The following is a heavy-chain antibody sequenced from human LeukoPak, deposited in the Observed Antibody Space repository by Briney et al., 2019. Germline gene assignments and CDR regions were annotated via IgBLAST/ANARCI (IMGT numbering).Heavy chain of an antibody. CDR3: ARVHRRGFGEIFIDY. J-gene: IGHJ4*02. Sequence: SETVSLTCTVSGASISSGSYYWIWIRQAAEKGLEWIGRISTSGSPNYNPSLKSRVTMSVDTSNNQFSLKLTSVTAADTAIYYCARVHRRGFGEIFIDYWGQGTLVTVSS. V-gene: IGHV4-61*02. CDR1: GASISSGSYY. CDR2: ISTSGSP. D-gene: IGHD3-10*01.